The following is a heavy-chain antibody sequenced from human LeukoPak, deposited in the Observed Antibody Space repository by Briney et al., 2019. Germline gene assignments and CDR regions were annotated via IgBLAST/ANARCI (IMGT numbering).Heavy chain of an antibody. CDR3: ARGGFGFWSGYYYYLDD. Sequence: ASVKVSCKASGYTFTDSYMHWVRQAPGQGLEWMGWINPNSGGTNYAQNFQGRVTMTRDMSISTAYMELSRLRSDDTAVYYCARGGFGFWSGYYYYLDDWGQGTLVTVSS. CDR1: GYTFTDSY. J-gene: IGHJ4*02. CDR2: INPNSGGT. V-gene: IGHV1-2*02. D-gene: IGHD3-3*01.